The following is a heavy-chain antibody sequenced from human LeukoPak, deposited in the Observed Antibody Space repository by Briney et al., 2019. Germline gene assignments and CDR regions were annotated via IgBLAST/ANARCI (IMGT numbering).Heavy chain of an antibody. Sequence: PSETLSLTCTVSGGSISSYYWSWIRQPAGKGLEWIGRIYTSGSTNYNPSLKSRVTMSVDTSKNQFSLKLSSVTATDTAVYYCARDTRYSSGWAYFDYWGQGTLVTVSS. D-gene: IGHD6-19*01. CDR1: GGSISSYY. J-gene: IGHJ4*02. CDR2: IYTSGST. V-gene: IGHV4-4*07. CDR3: ARDTRYSSGWAYFDY.